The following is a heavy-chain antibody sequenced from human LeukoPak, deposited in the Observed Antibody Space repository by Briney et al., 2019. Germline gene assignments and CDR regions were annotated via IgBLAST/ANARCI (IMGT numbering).Heavy chain of an antibody. CDR2: IYRGESDT. V-gene: IGHV5-51*01. D-gene: IGHD3-22*01. J-gene: IGHJ4*02. CDR1: GYIFTSYW. CDR3: AREPAGYDSSGYYYFDY. Sequence: GEALQISCKGAGYIFTSYWIGGGRQMPGKGLEWRGIIYRGESDTRYSPSFQGQVTISDDKSSSTAYLQWSSLKASDTAMYYCAREPAGYDSSGYYYFDYWGQGTLVTVSS.